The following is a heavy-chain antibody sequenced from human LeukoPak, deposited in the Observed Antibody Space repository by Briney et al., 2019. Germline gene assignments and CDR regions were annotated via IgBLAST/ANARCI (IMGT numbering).Heavy chain of an antibody. D-gene: IGHD2-15*01. J-gene: IGHJ4*02. V-gene: IGHV3-21*01. CDR1: GFTFSSYR. CDR2: ISDSSSYI. CDR3: AREYCGGGSCYWVFDY. Sequence: KSGRSLRLSSAASGFTFSSYRMNWVRQAPGKGLEWVSSISDSSSYIYYADSVKGRFTISRDNAKNSLYLQMNGLRAEDTAVYYCAREYCGGGSCYWVFDYWGQGTLVTVSS.